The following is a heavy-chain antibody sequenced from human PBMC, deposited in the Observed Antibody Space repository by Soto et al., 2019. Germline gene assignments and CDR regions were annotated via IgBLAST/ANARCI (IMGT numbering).Heavy chain of an antibody. Sequence: PGGSLRLSCAASGFTFSTYDMHWVRQAPGKGLDWVSAIGTAGDTYYPDSVKGRFTISREYAKNSLYLQMNSLRAGDTAVYYCARASRYYYDTTGYYPGYYYYGMDVWGQGTTVTVS. CDR3: ARASRYYYDTTGYYPGYYYYGMDV. V-gene: IGHV3-13*01. D-gene: IGHD3-22*01. CDR1: GFTFSTYD. J-gene: IGHJ6*02. CDR2: IGTAGDT.